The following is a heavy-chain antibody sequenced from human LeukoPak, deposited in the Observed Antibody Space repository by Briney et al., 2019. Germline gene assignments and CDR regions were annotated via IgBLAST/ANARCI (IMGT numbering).Heavy chain of an antibody. CDR2: INHSGST. CDR1: GGSFSGYY. J-gene: IGHJ4*02. D-gene: IGHD4-17*01. V-gene: IGHV4-34*01. CDR3: ARAPYAVTTPDY. Sequence: PSETLSLTCAVYGGSFSGYYWSWIRQPPGKGLEWIGEINHSGSTNYNPSLKSRVTISVDTSKNQFSLKLSSVTAADTAVYYCARAPYAVTTPDYWGQGTLVTVSS.